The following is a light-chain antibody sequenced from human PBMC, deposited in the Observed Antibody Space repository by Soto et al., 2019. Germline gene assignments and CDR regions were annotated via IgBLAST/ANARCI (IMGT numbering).Light chain of an antibody. CDR1: QSVSSY. CDR3: QQRSNWPPVYT. V-gene: IGKV3-11*01. J-gene: IGKJ2*01. Sequence: EIVLTQSPATLSLSPGERATLSCRASQSVSSYLAWYQQKPGQAPRLLIYDASNRAAGIPARFSGSGSGTDFTLTISSLEPGDFAVYYCQQRSNWPPVYTCGQGTKVEIK. CDR2: DAS.